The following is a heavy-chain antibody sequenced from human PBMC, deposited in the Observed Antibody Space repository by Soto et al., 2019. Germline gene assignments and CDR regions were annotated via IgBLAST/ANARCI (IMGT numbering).Heavy chain of an antibody. CDR1: GFTFSSYG. D-gene: IGHD3-3*01. J-gene: IGHJ4*02. Sequence: GGSLRLSCAASGFTFSSYGMYWVRQAPGKGLEWVAVIWYDGSNKYYADSVKGRFTISRDNSKNTLYLQMNSLRAEDTAVYYCARGPSITIFGVVTLNFDYWGQGTLVTVSS. CDR2: IWYDGSNK. V-gene: IGHV3-33*01. CDR3: ARGPSITIFGVVTLNFDY.